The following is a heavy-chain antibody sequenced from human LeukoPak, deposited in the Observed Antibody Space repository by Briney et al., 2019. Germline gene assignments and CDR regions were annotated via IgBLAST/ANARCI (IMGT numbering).Heavy chain of an antibody. J-gene: IGHJ3*02. D-gene: IGHD2/OR15-2a*01. CDR1: GFTFSSST. Sequence: GGSLRLSCAASGFTFSSSTMNWVRQSPGKGLQWVSSISSSSTYIYYADSAKGRFIISRDNAKNSLYLQMNSLRAEDTAVFYCARDFLNAIDIWGQGTMVTVSS. V-gene: IGHV3-21*01. CDR3: ARDFLNAIDI. CDR2: ISSSSTYI.